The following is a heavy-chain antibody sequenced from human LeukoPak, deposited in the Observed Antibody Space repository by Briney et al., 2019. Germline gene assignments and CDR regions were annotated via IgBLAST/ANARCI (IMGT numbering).Heavy chain of an antibody. CDR2: IYYSGNT. Sequence: SETLSLTCAVSGVSISSSNSYWGWIRQPPGKGLEWIGSIYYSGNTYYNASLKSRVTISVDTSKNQFSLKVTSVTAADTAVYYCAREGIAAAGSTNDAFDIWGQGTMVTVSS. CDR1: GVSISSSNSY. D-gene: IGHD6-13*01. V-gene: IGHV4-39*07. CDR3: AREGIAAAGSTNDAFDI. J-gene: IGHJ3*02.